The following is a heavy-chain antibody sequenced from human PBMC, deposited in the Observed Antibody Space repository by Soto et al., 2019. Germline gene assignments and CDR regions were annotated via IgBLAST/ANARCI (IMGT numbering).Heavy chain of an antibody. V-gene: IGHV4-31*03. CDR2: IYYSGST. J-gene: IGHJ6*02. CDR3: ARDNRAYYYDSSGPAGTYYYYGMDV. D-gene: IGHD3-22*01. Sequence: QVQLQESGPGLVKPSQTLSLTCTVSGGSISSGGYYWSWIRQHPGKGLEWIGYIYYSGSTYYNPSLKSRVTISVDTSKNQFSLKLSSVTAADTAVYYCARDNRAYYYDSSGPAGTYYYYGMDVWGQGTTVTVSS. CDR1: GGSISSGGYY.